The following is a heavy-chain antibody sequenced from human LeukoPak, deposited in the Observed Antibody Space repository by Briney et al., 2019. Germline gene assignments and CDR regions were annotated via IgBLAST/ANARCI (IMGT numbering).Heavy chain of an antibody. CDR2: IYSGGST. D-gene: IGHD5-24*01. Sequence: TGGSLRLSCAASGFTVSSNYMSWVRQAPGKGLEWVSVIYSGGSTYYADSVKGRFTISRDNSKNTLYLQMNGLRAEDTAVYYCAREGDGYNSDYWGQGTLVTVSS. J-gene: IGHJ4*02. CDR1: GFTVSSNY. V-gene: IGHV3-53*01. CDR3: AREGDGYNSDY.